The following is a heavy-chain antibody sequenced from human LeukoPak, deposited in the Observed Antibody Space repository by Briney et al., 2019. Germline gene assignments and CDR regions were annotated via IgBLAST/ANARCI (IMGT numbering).Heavy chain of an antibody. D-gene: IGHD5-24*01. J-gene: IGHJ4*02. Sequence: SETLSLTCTVSGGSISSGGYYWSWIRQPPGKGLEWIGYIYHSGSTYYNPSLKSRVTISVDRSKNQFSLKLSAVTAADTAVYYCAGRRDGYIRFWGQGTLVTVSS. CDR2: IYHSGST. CDR3: AGRRDGYIRF. V-gene: IGHV4-30-2*01. CDR1: GGSISSGGYY.